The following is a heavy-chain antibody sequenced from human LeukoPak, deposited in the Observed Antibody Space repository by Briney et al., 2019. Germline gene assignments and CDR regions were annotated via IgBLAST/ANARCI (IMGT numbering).Heavy chain of an antibody. J-gene: IGHJ4*02. CDR2: INPSGGST. CDR1: GYTFTSYY. D-gene: IGHD3-3*01. CDR3: ARVALHYDCDDY. V-gene: IGHV1-46*01. Sequence: ASVKVSCKASGYTFTSYYMHWVRQAPGQGLEWVGIINPSGGSTSYAQKFQGRVTMTRDTSTSTVYMELSSLRSEDTAVYYCARVALHYDCDDYWGQGTLVTVSS.